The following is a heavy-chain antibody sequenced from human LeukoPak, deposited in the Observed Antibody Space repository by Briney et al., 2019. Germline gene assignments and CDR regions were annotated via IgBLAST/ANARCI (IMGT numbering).Heavy chain of an antibody. CDR2: IYYSGST. CDR3: ARQSPDYGDYEPYAFDI. Sequence: PSETLSLTCTVSGGSISSSSYYWGWIRQPPGKGLEWIGSIYYSGSTYYNPSLKSRVTISVDTSKNQFSLKLSSVTAADTAVYYYARQSPDYGDYEPYAFDIWGQGTMVTVSS. V-gene: IGHV4-39*01. J-gene: IGHJ3*02. D-gene: IGHD4-17*01. CDR1: GGSISSSSYY.